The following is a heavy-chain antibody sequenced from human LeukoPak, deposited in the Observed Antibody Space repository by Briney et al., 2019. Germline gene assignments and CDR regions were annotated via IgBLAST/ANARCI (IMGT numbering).Heavy chain of an antibody. D-gene: IGHD1-26*01. Sequence: GGSLRLSCAASGFSFSSYSMNWVRQAPGKGLEWVSSIGSVTSYIYYADSVKGRFTISRDNAKNSLYLQMNSLKTEDTAVYYCTRRGIVGAQKWDVWGKGTTVTVSS. CDR2: IGSVTSYI. J-gene: IGHJ6*04. CDR3: TRRGIVGAQKWDV. V-gene: IGHV3-21*04. CDR1: GFSFSSYS.